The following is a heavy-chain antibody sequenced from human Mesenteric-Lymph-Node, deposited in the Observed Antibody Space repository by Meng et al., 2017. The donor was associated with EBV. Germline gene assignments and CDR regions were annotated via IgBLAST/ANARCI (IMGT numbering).Heavy chain of an antibody. J-gene: IGHJ1*01. CDR2: ISYSGNT. D-gene: IGHD5-12*01. V-gene: IGHV4-30-4*01. Sequence: QVQLQESGPGLVKPSQILSLTCGVSGDSISGGGYYWSWIRQPPGKGLEWIGYISYSGNTYYNTSLKSRLTISLDTSKNQFSLKLKSVTAADTAVYYCARALYSGYDYFDWGQGTLVTVSS. CDR3: ARALYSGYDYFD. CDR1: GDSISGGGYY.